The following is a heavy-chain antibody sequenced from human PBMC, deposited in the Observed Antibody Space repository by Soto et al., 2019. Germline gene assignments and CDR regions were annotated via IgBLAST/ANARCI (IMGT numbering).Heavy chain of an antibody. V-gene: IGHV4-4*02. D-gene: IGHD3-22*01. J-gene: IGHJ4*02. Sequence: QVQLQESGPGLVRPSGALSVTCAVSGDSISRSHWWSWVRQSPGKGLEWIGEISHSGITNYNPSLKSRVTISGDKSKNQLSLKLPSVTAADTAVYYCARVRYDRSGFDHWGQGTLVSVSS. CDR3: ARVRYDRSGFDH. CDR1: GDSISRSHW. CDR2: ISHSGIT.